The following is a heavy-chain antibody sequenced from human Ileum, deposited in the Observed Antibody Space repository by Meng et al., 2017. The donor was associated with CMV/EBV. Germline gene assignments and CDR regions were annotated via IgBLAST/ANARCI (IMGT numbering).Heavy chain of an antibody. V-gene: IGHV3-66*02. CDR2: IYAIGST. CDR1: GFTVGRNY. CDR3: ASNHDPSGYDFDY. D-gene: IGHD5-12*01. Sequence: GGPLRLSCTASGFTVGRNYLGWVRQAPGKGLEWVSIIYAIGSTLYADSVKGRFTISRDSSKNIVCPQMNSLRPEDAAVYYCASNHDPSGYDFDYWGQGTLVTVSS. J-gene: IGHJ4*02.